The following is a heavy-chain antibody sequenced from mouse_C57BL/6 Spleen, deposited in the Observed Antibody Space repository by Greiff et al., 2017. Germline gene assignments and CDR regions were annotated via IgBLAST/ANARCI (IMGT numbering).Heavy chain of an antibody. V-gene: IGHV1-85*01. Sequence: QVQLQQSGPELVKPGASVKLSCKASGYTFTSYDINWVKQRPGQGLEWIGWIYPRDGSTKYNEKFKGKATLTVDTSSSTAYLELHSLAAEDSAVYFWARGYFDYWGQGTTLTVSS. CDR1: GYTFTSYD. CDR2: IYPRDGST. CDR3: ARGYFDY. J-gene: IGHJ2*01.